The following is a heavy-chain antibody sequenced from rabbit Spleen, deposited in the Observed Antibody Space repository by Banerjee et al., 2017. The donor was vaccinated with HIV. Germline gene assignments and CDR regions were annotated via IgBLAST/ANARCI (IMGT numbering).Heavy chain of an antibody. V-gene: IGHV1S40*01. CDR3: ARDSGTSFSSYGMDL. CDR2: VAAGVSLTS. CDR1: GFSFTYIDY. D-gene: IGHD8-1*01. Sequence: QQLEESGGDLVKPGASLTLTCTASGFSFTYIDYLCWVRQPPGKGPEWIACVAAGVSLTSYYATWAKGRFTISKTSSTTVTLQMTSLTAADTATYFCARDSGTSFSSYGMDLWGPGDPRHRL. J-gene: IGHJ6*01.